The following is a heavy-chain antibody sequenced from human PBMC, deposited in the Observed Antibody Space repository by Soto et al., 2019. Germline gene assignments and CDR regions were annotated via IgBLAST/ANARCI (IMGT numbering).Heavy chain of an antibody. D-gene: IGHD4-17*01. Sequence: NPSETLSLTCSFSGASISSSRYYWGWTRQPPGKGLEWIASTYFGGMTYYSPSLKSRVTISVDTSKNQFSLKLSSVTAADTAVYYCARASYGDYDPWGQGTMVTVYS. V-gene: IGHV4-39*01. J-gene: IGHJ5*02. CDR2: TYFGGMT. CDR1: GASISSSRYY. CDR3: ARASYGDYDP.